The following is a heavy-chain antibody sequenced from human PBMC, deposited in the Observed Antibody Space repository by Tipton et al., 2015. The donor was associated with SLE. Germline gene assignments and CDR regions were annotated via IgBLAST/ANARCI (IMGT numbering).Heavy chain of an antibody. D-gene: IGHD3-22*01. Sequence: SLRLSCAASGFSFSNHGMHWVRQAPGKGLEGVAVIWYDGSNTYYGDSVKGRFTISRDNSKNTLYLQMSSLRAEDTAVYYCAKTGTYSSSYWRDYWGQGTLVTVSS. CDR3: AKTGTYSSSYWRDY. V-gene: IGHV3-33*06. CDR2: IWYDGSNT. CDR1: GFSFSNHG. J-gene: IGHJ4*02.